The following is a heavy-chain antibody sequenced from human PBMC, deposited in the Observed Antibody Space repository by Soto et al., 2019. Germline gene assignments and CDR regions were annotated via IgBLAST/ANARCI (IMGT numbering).Heavy chain of an antibody. J-gene: IGHJ5*02. CDR1: GYTFTSYY. D-gene: IGHD3-22*01. Sequence: GASVKVSCKASGYTFTSYYMHWVRQAPGQGLEWMGIINPSGGSTSYAQKFQGRVTMTRDTSTSTVYTELSSLRSEDTAVYYCARGLSSYSSGSAVPENWFDPWGQGTLVTVSS. V-gene: IGHV1-46*01. CDR3: ARGLSSYSSGSAVPENWFDP. CDR2: INPSGGST.